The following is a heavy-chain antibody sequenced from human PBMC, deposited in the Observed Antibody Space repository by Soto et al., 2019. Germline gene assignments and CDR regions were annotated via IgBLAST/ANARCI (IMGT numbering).Heavy chain of an antibody. CDR1: GFTFPSSG. Sequence: ASVKVSCKASGFTFPSSGISWVRQAPGQGLEWMGWISAYNGNTNYAQKLQGRVTMTTDTSTSTAYMELRSLRSDDTAVYYCARFRTGYSPYNWFDPWGQGTLVTVSS. V-gene: IGHV1-18*01. CDR3: ARFRTGYSPYNWFDP. D-gene: IGHD3-9*01. CDR2: ISAYNGNT. J-gene: IGHJ5*02.